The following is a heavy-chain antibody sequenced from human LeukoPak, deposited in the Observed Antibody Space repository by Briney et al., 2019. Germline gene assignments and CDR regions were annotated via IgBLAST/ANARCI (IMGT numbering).Heavy chain of an antibody. V-gene: IGHV4-61*02. CDR1: GGSISSGSYY. Sequence: PSETLSLTCTVSGGSISSGSYYWSWIRQPAGKGLEWIGRIYTSGSTNYNPSLKSRVTISVDTSKNQFSLKLSSVTAADTALYYCAREGGNMVTGNWFDSWGQGTLVTVSS. D-gene: IGHD2-21*02. CDR2: IYTSGST. CDR3: AREGGNMVTGNWFDS. J-gene: IGHJ5*01.